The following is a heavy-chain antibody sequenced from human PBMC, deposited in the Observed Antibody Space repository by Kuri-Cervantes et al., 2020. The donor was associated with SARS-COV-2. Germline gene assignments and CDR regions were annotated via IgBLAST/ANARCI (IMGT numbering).Heavy chain of an antibody. V-gene: IGHV1-2*02. Sequence: TVTVSCKASGYTFTGYYMHWVRQAPGQGLEWMGWIDHNSGGTNYAQKFQGRVTMTRDTSISTAYMELSRLRSDDTAVYYCARVWGHKPIVYWGQGTLVTVSS. CDR3: ARVWGHKPIVY. J-gene: IGHJ4*02. CDR1: GYTFTGYY. CDR2: IDHNSGGT. D-gene: IGHD3-16*02.